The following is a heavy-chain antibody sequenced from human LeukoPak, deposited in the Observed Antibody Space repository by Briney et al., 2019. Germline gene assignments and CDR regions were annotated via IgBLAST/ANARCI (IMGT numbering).Heavy chain of an antibody. CDR3: ARERLFPTSTIDY. Sequence: VASVKVSCKASGYTFTSYGISWVRQAPGQGLEWMGWNSAYDGNTNYAQKLQGRVTMTTDTSTSTAYMELRSLRSDDTAVYYCARERLFPTSTIDYWGQGTLVTVSS. J-gene: IGHJ4*02. CDR2: NSAYDGNT. CDR1: GYTFTSYG. D-gene: IGHD3-22*01. V-gene: IGHV1-18*01.